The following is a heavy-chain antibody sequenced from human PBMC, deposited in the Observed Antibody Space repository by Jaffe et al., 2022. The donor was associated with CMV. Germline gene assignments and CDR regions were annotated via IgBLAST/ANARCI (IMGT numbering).Heavy chain of an antibody. J-gene: IGHJ6*02. CDR2: IYYSGST. D-gene: IGHD1-20*01. Sequence: QLQLQESGPGLVKPSETLSLTCTVSGGSISSSSYYWGWIRQPPGKGLEWIGSIYYSGSTYYNPSLKSRVTISVDTSKNQFSLKLSSVTAADTAVYYCARHSPSPGAVLRRITGTRDYYYYGMDVWGQGTTVTVSS. CDR3: ARHSPSPGAVLRRITGTRDYYYYGMDV. CDR1: GGSISSSSYY. V-gene: IGHV4-39*01.